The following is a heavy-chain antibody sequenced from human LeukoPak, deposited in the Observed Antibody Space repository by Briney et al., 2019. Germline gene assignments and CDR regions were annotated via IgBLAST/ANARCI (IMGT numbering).Heavy chain of an antibody. Sequence: GESLKISCKGSGYRFTNYWIGWVRQMSGKGLEWMGTIYPGDSDTRYSPSFQGQVTISADKSISTAYLQWSSLKASDTAMYYCAIANGLNMAPDYWGQGTLVTVSS. CDR3: AIANGLNMAPDY. CDR2: IYPGDSDT. CDR1: GYRFTNYW. V-gene: IGHV5-51*01. D-gene: IGHD3-10*01. J-gene: IGHJ4*02.